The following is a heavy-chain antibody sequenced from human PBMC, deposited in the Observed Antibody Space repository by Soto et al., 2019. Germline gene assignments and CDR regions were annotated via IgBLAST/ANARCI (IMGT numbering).Heavy chain of an antibody. CDR2: ISGSGGST. V-gene: IGHV3-23*01. J-gene: IGHJ4*02. Sequence: GSLRLSCAASGXTFSSYSMSWVRQAPGKGLEWVSAISGSGGSTYYADSVKGRFTISRDNSKNTMYLQMNSLRAEDTAVYYSAKTPNLHYYGSGSRLDYWGQGTLGTVSS. CDR1: GXTFSSYS. CDR3: AKTPNLHYYGSGSRLDY. D-gene: IGHD3-10*01.